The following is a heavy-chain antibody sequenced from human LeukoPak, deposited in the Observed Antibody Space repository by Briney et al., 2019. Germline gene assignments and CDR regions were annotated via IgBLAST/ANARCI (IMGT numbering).Heavy chain of an antibody. CDR1: GGSFSGYY. CDR3: AGLSTAEVHGHHSGTRAFDI. J-gene: IGHJ3*02. V-gene: IGHV4-34*01. D-gene: IGHD3-10*01. Sequence: SETLSLTCAVYGGSFSGYYWSWIRQPPGKGLEWIGEINHSGSTNYNPSLKSRVTISVDTSKNQFSLKLSSVTAADTAVYYCAGLSTAEVHGHHSGTRAFDIWGQGTMVTVSS. CDR2: INHSGST.